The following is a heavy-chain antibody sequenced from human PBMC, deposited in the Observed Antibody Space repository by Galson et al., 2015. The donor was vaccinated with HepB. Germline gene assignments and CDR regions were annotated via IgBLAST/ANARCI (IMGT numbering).Heavy chain of an antibody. CDR2: IWYDGSDK. CDR1: GFTFSTYG. Sequence: SLRLSCAASGFTFSTYGMHWVRQAPGKGLEWVAVIWYDGSDKYYEDSVKGRFTISRDNSKNTLYLQMNSLRAEDTAVYYCARNTIFEGASRWYYMDVWGKGTTVTVSS. V-gene: IGHV3-33*01. CDR3: ARNTIFEGASRWYYMDV. J-gene: IGHJ6*03. D-gene: IGHD3-3*01.